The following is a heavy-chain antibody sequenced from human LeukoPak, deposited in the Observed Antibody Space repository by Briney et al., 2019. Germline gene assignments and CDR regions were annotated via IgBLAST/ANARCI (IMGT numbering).Heavy chain of an antibody. CDR2: IYYSGST. CDR1: GGSISGGSYY. J-gene: IGHJ4*02. D-gene: IGHD2/OR15-2a*01. Sequence: SQTLSLTCTASGGSISGGSYYWSWIRQPPGKGLEWIGYIYYSGSTKYNLSLKSRVTISVDTSKNQLSLKLSSVTAADTAVYYCARGEYGLFDYWGQGTLVTVSS. V-gene: IGHV4-61*01. CDR3: ARGEYGLFDY.